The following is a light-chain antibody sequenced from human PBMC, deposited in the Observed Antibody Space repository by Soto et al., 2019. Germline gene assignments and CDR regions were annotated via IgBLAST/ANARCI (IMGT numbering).Light chain of an antibody. CDR3: TSWTTSTTMI. J-gene: IGLJ2*01. CDR1: SRDIGAYNF. V-gene: IGLV2-14*03. CDR2: DVN. Sequence: QSALTQPASVSGSPGQSITISCSGTSRDIGAYNFVSWYQQHPGKAPKLMLYDVNIRPSGVSNRVSGSKSGNTASLTISGLQAEDEADYYCTSWTTSTTMIFGGGTKLTVL.